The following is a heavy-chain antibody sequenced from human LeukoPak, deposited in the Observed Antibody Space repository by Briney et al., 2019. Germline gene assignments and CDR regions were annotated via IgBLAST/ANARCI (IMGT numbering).Heavy chain of an antibody. D-gene: IGHD2/OR15-2a*01. CDR1: GFTFSSYG. Sequence: GRSLRLSCAASGFTFSSYGMHWVRQAPGKGLEWVAVIWYDGSSKYYADSVKGRFTISRDNSKNTLYLQMNSLRAEDTAVYYYARDNKEGFDYWGQGTLVTVSS. CDR3: ARDNKEGFDY. V-gene: IGHV3-33*01. CDR2: IWYDGSSK. J-gene: IGHJ4*02.